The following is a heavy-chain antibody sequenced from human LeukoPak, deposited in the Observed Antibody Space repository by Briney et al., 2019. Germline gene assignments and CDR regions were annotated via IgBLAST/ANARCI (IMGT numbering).Heavy chain of an antibody. J-gene: IGHJ4*02. CDR2: INPNSGGT. CDR3: ARGTIAAAGRLLDY. D-gene: IGHD6-13*01. Sequence: ASVKVSCKASGYTFTGYYMHWVRQAPGQGLEWMGWINPNSGGTNYAQKFQGRVTMTRDTSISTAYMELSRLRPDDTAVYYCARGTIAAAGRLLDYWGQGTLVTVSS. CDR1: GYTFTGYY. V-gene: IGHV1-2*02.